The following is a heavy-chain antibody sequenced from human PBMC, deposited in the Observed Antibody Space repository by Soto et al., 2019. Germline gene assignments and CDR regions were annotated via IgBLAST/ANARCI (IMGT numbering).Heavy chain of an antibody. CDR3: AREYYGLLTGYYNDH. D-gene: IGHD3-9*01. CDR1: GFPFSSYW. Sequence: DVQLVESGGDSVQPGGSLRLSCAASGFPFSSYWMHWVRHTPGKGLEWVSRISGDGTTIYYADSVTGRFTISRDNAKNTLSLQMRGLGAEDTAVYYCAREYYGLLTGYYNDHWGQGTLVSVSS. J-gene: IGHJ4*02. V-gene: IGHV3-74*01. CDR2: ISGDGTTI.